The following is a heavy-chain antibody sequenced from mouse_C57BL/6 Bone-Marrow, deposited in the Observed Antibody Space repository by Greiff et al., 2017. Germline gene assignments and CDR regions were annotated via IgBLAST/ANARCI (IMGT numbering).Heavy chain of an antibody. J-gene: IGHJ4*01. CDR3: AEDSAVYYCARKGDYGSSYAYAMDY. Sequence: QVQLQQSGPELARPWASVKISCQAFYTFSRRVHFAIRDTNYWMQWVKQRPGQGLEWIGAIYPGNGDTSYNQKFKGKATLTADKSSSTAYMQLSRLTAEDSAVYYCARKGDYGSSYAYAMDYWGQGTSVTVSS. V-gene: IGHV1-87*01. CDR1: YTFSRRVH. CDR2: GQGLEWIG. D-gene: IGHD1-1*01.